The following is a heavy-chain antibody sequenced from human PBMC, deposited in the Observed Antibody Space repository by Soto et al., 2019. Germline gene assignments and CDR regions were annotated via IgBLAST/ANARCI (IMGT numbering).Heavy chain of an antibody. V-gene: IGHV4-61*08. D-gene: IGHD4-17*01. CDR2: IYYSGST. CDR3: ARVDFGEYVMDV. CDR1: GGSISSADYY. Sequence: SETLSLTCTVSGGSISSADYYWGWIRQPPGKGLEWIGYIYYSGSTNYTPSLKSRVTISVDTSKNQFSLMLSSVTAADTAVYYCARVDFGEYVMDVWGQGTTVTVSS. J-gene: IGHJ6*02.